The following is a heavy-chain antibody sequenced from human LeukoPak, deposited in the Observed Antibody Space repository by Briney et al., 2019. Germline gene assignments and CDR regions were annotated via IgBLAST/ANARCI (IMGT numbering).Heavy chain of an antibody. J-gene: IGHJ2*01. CDR2: IYTSGST. Sequence: PSETLSLTCTVPGGSISSYYWSWIRQPPGKGLEWIGYIYTSGSTNYNPSLKSRVTISVDTSKNPFSLKLSSVTAAHTAVYYCARHMSVDGLPTIPIDLWGRGTLVTVSS. CDR3: ARHMSVDGLPTIPIDL. D-gene: IGHD5-12*01. V-gene: IGHV4-4*09. CDR1: GGSISSYY.